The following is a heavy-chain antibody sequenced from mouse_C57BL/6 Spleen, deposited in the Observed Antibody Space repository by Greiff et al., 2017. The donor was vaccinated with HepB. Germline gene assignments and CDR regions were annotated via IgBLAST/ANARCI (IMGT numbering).Heavy chain of an antibody. CDR1: GFTFSNYW. CDR2: IRLKSDNYAT. V-gene: IGHV6-3*01. D-gene: IGHD1-1*01. CDR3: TEGDLITV. J-gene: IGHJ1*03. Sequence: VQLKQSGGGLVQPGGSMKLSCVASGFTFSNYWMNWVRQSPEKGLEWVAQIRLKSDNYATHYAESVKGRFTISRDDSKSSVYLQMNNLRAEDTGIYYCTEGDLITVWGTGTTVTVSS.